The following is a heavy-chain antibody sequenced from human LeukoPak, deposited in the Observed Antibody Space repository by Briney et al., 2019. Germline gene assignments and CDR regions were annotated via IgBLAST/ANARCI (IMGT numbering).Heavy chain of an antibody. Sequence: SETLSLTCTVSGGSISSYYWSWIRQPAGKGLEWIGRIYTSGSTNYNPSLKSRVTMSVDTSKNQFSLKLGSVTAADTAVYYCARDIRPRPYYYYMDVWGKGTTVTVSS. CDR1: GGSISSYY. CDR3: ARDIRPRPYYYYMDV. J-gene: IGHJ6*03. CDR2: IYTSGST. V-gene: IGHV4-4*07.